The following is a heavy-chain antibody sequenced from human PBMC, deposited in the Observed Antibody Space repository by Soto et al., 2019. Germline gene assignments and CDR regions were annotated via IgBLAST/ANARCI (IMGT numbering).Heavy chain of an antibody. J-gene: IGHJ5*02. Sequence: PGGSLRLSCAASGFTFRSYSMNWVRQAPGNGLEWVSSISSSSSYIYYADSVKGRFTISRDNAKNSLYLQMNSLRAEDTAVYYCARDPPHTFDPWGQGTLVTVSS. V-gene: IGHV3-21*01. CDR2: ISSSSSYI. CDR1: GFTFRSYS. CDR3: ARDPPHTFDP.